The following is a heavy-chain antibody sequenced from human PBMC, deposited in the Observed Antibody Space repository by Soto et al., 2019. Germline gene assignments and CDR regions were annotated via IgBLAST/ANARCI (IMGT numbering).Heavy chain of an antibody. J-gene: IGHJ5*02. D-gene: IGHD2-15*01. CDR3: ARDQGGWYNWFDP. CDR2: ISSSSSTI. CDR1: GFTFSSYS. Sequence: GGSLRLSCAASGFTFSSYSMNWVRQAPGKGLEWVSYISSSSSTIYYADSVKGRFTISRDNAKNSLYLQMNSLRAEDTAVYYCARDQGGWYNWFDPWGQGTLVTVSS. V-gene: IGHV3-48*01.